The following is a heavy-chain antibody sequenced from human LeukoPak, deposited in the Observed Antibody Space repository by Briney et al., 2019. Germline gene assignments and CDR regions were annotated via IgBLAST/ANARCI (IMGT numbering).Heavy chain of an antibody. V-gene: IGHV1-8*03. CDR1: GYTFTNYD. Sequence: ASVKVSCKASGYTFTNYDIHWVRQATGQGLEWMGWMNPYSGNTGYAQSFQGRITITRNTSISTAYMELSSLRSEDTAVYYCARTQQLVLRSPPDPWGQGTLVTVSS. J-gene: IGHJ5*02. D-gene: IGHD6-13*01. CDR3: ARTQQLVLRSPPDP. CDR2: MNPYSGNT.